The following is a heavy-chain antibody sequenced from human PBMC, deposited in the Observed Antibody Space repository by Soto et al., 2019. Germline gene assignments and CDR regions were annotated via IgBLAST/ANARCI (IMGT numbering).Heavy chain of an antibody. D-gene: IGHD1-26*01. CDR3: ARQGWELPQDY. Sequence: QLQLQESGPGLVKPSETLSLTCTVSGGSISSSSYYWGWIRQPPGKGLEWIGSIYYSGSTHYNPSLKSRVTISVDTSKNQFSLKLSSVTAADTAVYYCARQGWELPQDYWGQGTLVTVSS. CDR1: GGSISSSSYY. CDR2: IYYSGST. V-gene: IGHV4-39*01. J-gene: IGHJ4*02.